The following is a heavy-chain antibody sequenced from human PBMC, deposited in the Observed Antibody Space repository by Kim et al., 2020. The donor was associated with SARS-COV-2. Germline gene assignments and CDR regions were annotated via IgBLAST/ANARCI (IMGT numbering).Heavy chain of an antibody. CDR2: IIPIFGTA. Sequence: SVKVSCKASGGTFSSYAISWVRQAPGQGLEWMGGIIPIFGTANYAQKFQGRVTITADESTSTAYMELSSLRSEDTAVYYCAREGRREDAFDIWGQGTMVTVSS. V-gene: IGHV1-69*13. J-gene: IGHJ3*02. CDR1: GGTFSSYA. CDR3: AREGRREDAFDI.